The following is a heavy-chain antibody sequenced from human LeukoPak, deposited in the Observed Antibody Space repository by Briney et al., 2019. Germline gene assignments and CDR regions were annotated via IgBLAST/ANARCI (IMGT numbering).Heavy chain of an antibody. V-gene: IGHV4-4*07. CDR2: IYTSGST. CDR3: ARLLRYSISWQDAFDI. CDR1: GGSISSYY. J-gene: IGHJ3*02. D-gene: IGHD6-13*01. Sequence: SETLSLTCTVSGGSISSYYWSWIRQPAGKGLEWIGRIYTSGSTNYNPSLKSRVTMSVDTSKNQFSLKLSSVTAADTAVYYCARLLRYSISWQDAFDIWGQGTMVTVSS.